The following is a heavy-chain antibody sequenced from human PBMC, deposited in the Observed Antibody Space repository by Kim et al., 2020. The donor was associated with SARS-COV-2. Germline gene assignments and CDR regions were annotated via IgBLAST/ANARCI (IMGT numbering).Heavy chain of an antibody. D-gene: IGHD1-26*01. CDR2: IWYDGSNK. J-gene: IGHJ6*02. CDR3: ARDLLVGATSYGMDV. Sequence: GGSLRLSCAASGFTFSSYGMHWVRQAPGKGLEWVAVIWYDGSNKYYADSVKGRFTISRDNSKNTLYLQMNSLRTEDTAVYYCARDLLVGATSYGMDVWGQGTTVTVSS. V-gene: IGHV3-33*01. CDR1: GFTFSSYG.